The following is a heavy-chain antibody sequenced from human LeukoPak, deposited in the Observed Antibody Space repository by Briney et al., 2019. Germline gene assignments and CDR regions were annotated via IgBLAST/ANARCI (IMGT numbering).Heavy chain of an antibody. V-gene: IGHV3-23*01. CDR2: ISGSGGST. J-gene: IGHJ4*02. CDR3: AKDRQYTSGWYYFDY. Sequence: GGSLRLSCAASGFTFSSYAMSWVRQAPGKGLEWVSTISGSGGSTYYADSVKGRFTISRDNSKNTLCLQMNSLRAEDTAVYYCAKDRQYTSGWYYFDYWGQGTLVTVSS. D-gene: IGHD6-19*01. CDR1: GFTFSSYA.